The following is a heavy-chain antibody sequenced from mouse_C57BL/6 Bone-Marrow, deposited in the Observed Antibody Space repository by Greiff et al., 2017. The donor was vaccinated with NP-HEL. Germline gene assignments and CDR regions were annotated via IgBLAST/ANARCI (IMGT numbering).Heavy chain of an antibody. CDR2: IHPNSGST. D-gene: IGHD1-1*01. CDR1: GYTFPSYW. CDR3: ARSRITTVVPWYFDV. J-gene: IGHJ1*03. Sequence: VQLQQPGAELVKPGASVKLSCKASGYTFPSYWMHWVKQRPGQGLEWIGMIHPNSGSTNYNEKFKSKATLTVDKSSITAYMQLSSLTSEDSAVYYCARSRITTVVPWYFDVWGTGTTVTVSS. V-gene: IGHV1-64*01.